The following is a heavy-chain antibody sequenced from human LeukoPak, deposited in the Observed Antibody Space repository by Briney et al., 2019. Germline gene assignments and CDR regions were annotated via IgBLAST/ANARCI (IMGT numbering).Heavy chain of an antibody. V-gene: IGHV4-38-2*02. Sequence: SETLSLTCTVSGYSISSGYYWGWIRQPPGKGLEWIGSIYHSGSTYYNPSLKSRVTISVDTSKNQFSLKLSSVTAADTAVYYCARYYYGSGSSFDPWGQGTLVTVSS. CDR2: IYHSGST. D-gene: IGHD3-10*01. CDR1: GYSISSGYY. J-gene: IGHJ5*02. CDR3: ARYYYGSGSSFDP.